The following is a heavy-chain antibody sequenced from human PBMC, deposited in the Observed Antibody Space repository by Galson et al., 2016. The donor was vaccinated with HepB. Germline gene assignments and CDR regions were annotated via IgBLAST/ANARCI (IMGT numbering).Heavy chain of an antibody. D-gene: IGHD6-6*01. Sequence: SLRLSCAASGFTFSDYHMSWIRQAPGKGLEWVSHISSSSSYTNYADSVEGRFTISRDNAKNSLYLQMNNLRAEDTAVFYCARDDSSSSYYYYGLDVRGQGTTVTVSS. J-gene: IGHJ6*02. CDR3: ARDDSSSSYYYYGLDV. CDR1: GFTFSDYH. V-gene: IGHV3-11*06. CDR2: ISSSSSYT.